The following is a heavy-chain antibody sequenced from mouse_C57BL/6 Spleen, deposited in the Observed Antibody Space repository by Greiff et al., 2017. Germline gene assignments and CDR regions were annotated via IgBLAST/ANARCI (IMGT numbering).Heavy chain of an antibody. CDR3: AREITTVVPYAMGG. D-gene: IGHD1-1*01. J-gene: IGHJ4*01. Sequence: LEESGAELVKPGASVKISCKASGYAFSSYWMNWVKQRPGKGLEWIGQIYPGDGDTNYNGKFKGKATLTADKSSSTAYMQLSSLTSEDSAVYFCAREITTVVPYAMGGWGQVASVTVS. CDR1: GYAFSSYW. V-gene: IGHV1-80*01. CDR2: IYPGDGDT.